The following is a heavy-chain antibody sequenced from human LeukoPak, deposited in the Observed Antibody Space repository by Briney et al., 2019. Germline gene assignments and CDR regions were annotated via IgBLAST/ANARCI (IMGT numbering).Heavy chain of an antibody. CDR2: IKSKTDGGTT. D-gene: IGHD3-22*01. V-gene: IGHV3-15*07. J-gene: IGHJ3*02. CDR3: TTEFQSYDSSGYYYLEYAFDI. Sequence: GGSLRLSCAASGFTFSTAWMNWVRQAPGKGLEWVGRIKSKTDGGTTDYAAPVKGRFTISRDDSKNTLYLQMNSLKTEDTAVYYCTTEFQSYDSSGYYYLEYAFDIWGQGTMVTVSS. CDR1: GFTFSTAW.